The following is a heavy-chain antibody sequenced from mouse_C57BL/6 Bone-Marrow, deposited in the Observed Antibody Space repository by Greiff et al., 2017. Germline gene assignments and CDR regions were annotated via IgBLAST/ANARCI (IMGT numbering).Heavy chain of an antibody. Sequence: QVQLQQSGAELARPGASVKLSCKAPGYTFTSHWMQWVRQRPGQGLEWIGEIFPGSGSTYYNEKFKGKATLTVDTSSSTAYMQLSSLTSEDSAVYFCARSDGYDVRFAYWGQGTLVTVSA. D-gene: IGHD2-2*01. J-gene: IGHJ3*01. CDR1: GYTFTSHW. V-gene: IGHV1-56*01. CDR2: IFPGSGST. CDR3: ARSDGYDVRFAY.